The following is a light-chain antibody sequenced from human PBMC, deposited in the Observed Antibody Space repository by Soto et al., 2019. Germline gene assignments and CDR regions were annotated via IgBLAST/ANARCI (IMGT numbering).Light chain of an antibody. CDR1: QTISNF. V-gene: IGKV1-5*03. CDR2: RAS. Sequence: IRITQSPSTLSAFVGDSVALTCRASQTISNFLAWYQQKPGKAPKLLFYRASNLEGGVPSRFSGGGSGTEFTLTISSLQPEDFATYYCQQFNNYPLTFGGGTKVDIK. CDR3: QQFNNYPLT. J-gene: IGKJ4*01.